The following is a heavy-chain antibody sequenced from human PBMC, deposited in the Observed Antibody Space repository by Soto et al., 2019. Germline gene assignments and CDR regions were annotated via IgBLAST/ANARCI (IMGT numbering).Heavy chain of an antibody. D-gene: IGHD4-17*01. Sequence: SQTLSLTCTVSGGSISSGGYYWSRIRQHPGKGLEWIGYIYYSGSTYYNPSLKSRVTISVDTSKNQSSLKLSSVTAADTAVYYCARGRSDYGAHSAFDIWGQGTMVTVSS. V-gene: IGHV4-31*03. J-gene: IGHJ3*02. CDR2: IYYSGST. CDR1: GGSISSGGYY. CDR3: ARGRSDYGAHSAFDI.